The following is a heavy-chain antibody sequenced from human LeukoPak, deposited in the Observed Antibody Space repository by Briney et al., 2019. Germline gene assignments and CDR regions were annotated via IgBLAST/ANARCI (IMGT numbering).Heavy chain of an antibody. J-gene: IGHJ4*02. D-gene: IGHD2-2*01. CDR1: GGTFSSYA. CDR3: ARGTDIVVVPAASPFDY. CDR2: IIPILGIA. V-gene: IGHV1-69*04. Sequence: SVKVSCKASGGTFSSYAISWVRQAPGQELEWMGRIIPILGIANYAQKFQGRVTITADKSTSTAYMELSSLRSEDTAVYYCARGTDIVVVPAASPFDYWGQGTLVTVSS.